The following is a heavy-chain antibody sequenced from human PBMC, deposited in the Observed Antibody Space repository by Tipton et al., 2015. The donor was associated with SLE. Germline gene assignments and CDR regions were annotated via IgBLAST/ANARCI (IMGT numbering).Heavy chain of an antibody. CDR3: AREKWRWYFDL. D-gene: IGHD5-12*01. CDR2: IYYSGST. Sequence: TLSLTCTVSGGSISSHYWSWIRQPPGKGLEWIGYIYYSGSTNYNPSLKSRVTISVDTSKNQFSLKLSSVTAADTAVYYCAREKWRWYFDLWGRGTLVTVSS. CDR1: GGSISSHY. V-gene: IGHV4-59*11. J-gene: IGHJ2*01.